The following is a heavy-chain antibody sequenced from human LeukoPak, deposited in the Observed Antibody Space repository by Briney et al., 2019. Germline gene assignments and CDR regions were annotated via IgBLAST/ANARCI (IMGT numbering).Heavy chain of an antibody. J-gene: IGHJ4*02. Sequence: SETLSLTCAVYGGSFSGYYWSWIRQPPGKGLEWIGEINHSGSTNYNPSLKSRVTISVDTSKNQFSLKLSSVTAADTAVYYCARGGPVAGTDYWGQGTLVTVSS. V-gene: IGHV4-34*01. CDR3: ARGGPVAGTDY. CDR2: INHSGST. CDR1: GGSFSGYY. D-gene: IGHD6-19*01.